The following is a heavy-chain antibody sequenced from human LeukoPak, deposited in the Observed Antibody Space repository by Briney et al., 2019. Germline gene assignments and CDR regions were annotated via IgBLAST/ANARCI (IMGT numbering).Heavy chain of an antibody. CDR3: ARLSKGRYFDYIFEY. V-gene: IGHV4-39*01. Sequence: PSETLSLTCTVSGGSVSSTTYYWGWLRQPPGGGLEWIANVYYTGSTYCNPSLKSRGTMSVDTSKNQFSLTMTSVTAADMAVYYCARLSKGRYFDYIFEYWGQGTLATVSS. J-gene: IGHJ4*02. CDR1: GGSVSSTTYY. D-gene: IGHD3-9*01. CDR2: VYYTGST.